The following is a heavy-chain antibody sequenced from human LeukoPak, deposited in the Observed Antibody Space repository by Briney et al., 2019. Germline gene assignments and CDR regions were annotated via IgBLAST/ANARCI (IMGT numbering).Heavy chain of an antibody. V-gene: IGHV3-53*01. CDR3: AKRGVVIRVILVGFHKEAYYFDS. Sequence: PGGSLRLSCAASGFTVSSDYMSWVRQAPGKGLEWVSVIYSGGSTYYADSVKGRFTISRHNSKNTLYLQMNSLRAEDTAVYFCAKRGVVIRVILVGFHKEAYYFDSWGQGALVTVSS. J-gene: IGHJ4*02. CDR1: GFTVSSDY. CDR2: IYSGGST. D-gene: IGHD3-22*01.